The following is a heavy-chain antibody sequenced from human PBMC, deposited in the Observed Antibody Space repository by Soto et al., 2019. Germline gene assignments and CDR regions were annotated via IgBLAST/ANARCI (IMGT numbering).Heavy chain of an antibody. CDR1: GFTFSSYS. CDR2: ISSSSSTI. CDR3: ARESRFLEWLSLNWFDP. Sequence: EVQLVESGGGLVQPGGSLRLSCAASGFTFSSYSMNWVRQAPGKGLEWVSHISSSSSTIYYADSVKGRFTISRDNAKNSLYLQMNSLRDEDTAVYYCARESRFLEWLSLNWFDPWGQGTLVTVSS. V-gene: IGHV3-48*02. J-gene: IGHJ5*02. D-gene: IGHD3-3*01.